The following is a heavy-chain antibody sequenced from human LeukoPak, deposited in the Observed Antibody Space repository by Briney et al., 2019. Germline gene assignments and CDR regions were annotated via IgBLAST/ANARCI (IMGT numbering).Heavy chain of an antibody. CDR2: ISGSGGST. CDR3: VREGPRGLAFDI. D-gene: IGHD3-10*01. Sequence: GRSLRLSCAASGFTFSSYAMSWVRQAPGKGLEWVSAISGSGGSTYYADSMKGRFTISRDNSKNTLYLQMNSLRAEDTAVYYCVREGPRGLAFDIWGQGTMVTVSS. V-gene: IGHV3-23*01. J-gene: IGHJ3*02. CDR1: GFTFSSYA.